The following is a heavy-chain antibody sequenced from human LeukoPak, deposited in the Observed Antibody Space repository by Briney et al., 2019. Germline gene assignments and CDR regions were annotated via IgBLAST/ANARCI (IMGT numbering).Heavy chain of an antibody. D-gene: IGHD6-19*01. J-gene: IGHJ4*02. Sequence: GGSLRLSCAASGFTFSSYGMHWVRQAPGKGLEWVAVIWYDGSNKYYADSVKGRFTISRDNSKNTLYLQMNSLRAEDTAVYYCARDTISSGWTSFDYWGQGTLVTVSS. CDR2: IWYDGSNK. V-gene: IGHV3-33*01. CDR3: ARDTISSGWTSFDY. CDR1: GFTFSSYG.